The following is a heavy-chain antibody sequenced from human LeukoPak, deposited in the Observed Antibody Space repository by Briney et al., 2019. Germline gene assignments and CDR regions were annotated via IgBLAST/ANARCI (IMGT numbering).Heavy chain of an antibody. V-gene: IGHV4-59*12. J-gene: IGHJ4*02. CDR2: IYFRGST. CDR3: ARVSRRYYFDY. CDR1: GGSISSDY. Sequence: SETLSLTCTVSGGSISSDYWSWIRQPPGKGLEWIGFIYFRGSTNYNPSLKSRVTISVDTSKNQFSLKLSSVTAADTAVYYCARVSRRYYFDYWGQGTLVTVSS. D-gene: IGHD1-14*01.